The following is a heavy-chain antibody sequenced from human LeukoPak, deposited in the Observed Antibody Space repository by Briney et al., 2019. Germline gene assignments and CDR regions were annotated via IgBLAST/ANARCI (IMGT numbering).Heavy chain of an antibody. J-gene: IGHJ4*02. CDR2: ITKKRDRYTT. CDR1: GFIFSDYF. Sequence: SLRLSRAASGFIFSDYFMDWVRQAPGQGLEWVGRITKKRDRYTTEYLASWKGRFVLSRDDSKNSLFLQMNSLRAEDTAMYYCVRDNWGTDYWGQGTLVTVSS. D-gene: IGHD7-27*01. CDR3: VRDNWGTDY. V-gene: IGHV3-72*01.